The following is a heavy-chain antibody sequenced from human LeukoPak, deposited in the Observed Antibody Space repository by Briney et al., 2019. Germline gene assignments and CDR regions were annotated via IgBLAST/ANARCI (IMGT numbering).Heavy chain of an antibody. Sequence: GGSLRLSCVASAFTFNNYWMHWVRQAPGKGLEWVSYISSSGSMINYADSVKGRFTISRDNAKNSLYLQMNSLRVEDTAVYYCASVLWFGGIFFDYWGQGTLVTVSS. V-gene: IGHV3-11*01. J-gene: IGHJ4*02. CDR3: ASVLWFGGIFFDY. CDR1: AFTFNNYW. CDR2: ISSSGSMI. D-gene: IGHD3-10*01.